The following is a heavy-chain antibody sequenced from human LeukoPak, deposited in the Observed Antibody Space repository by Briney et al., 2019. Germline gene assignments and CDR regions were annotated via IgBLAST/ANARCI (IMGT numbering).Heavy chain of an antibody. Sequence: SVKVSCKASGGTFSSYAISWVRQAPGQGLEWMGGIIPIFGTANYAQKFQGRVTITADESTSTAYMELSSLRSEDTAVYYCARVFCSGGSCCFNYYFDYWGQGTLVTVSS. D-gene: IGHD2-15*01. V-gene: IGHV1-69*01. CDR2: IIPIFGTA. J-gene: IGHJ4*02. CDR1: GGTFSSYA. CDR3: ARVFCSGGSCCFNYYFDY.